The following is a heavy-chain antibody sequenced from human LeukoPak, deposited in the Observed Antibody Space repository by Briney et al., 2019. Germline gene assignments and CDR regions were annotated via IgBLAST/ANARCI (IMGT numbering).Heavy chain of an antibody. Sequence: GASVKVSCKASGGTFSRYGITWVQQAPGQGLEWVGRITPVLGTANYAQKFQDRVTITADDSTSTAYMELSSLRSEDTAIYYCARAIRYSNTWEYFDYWGQGTLVTVSS. J-gene: IGHJ4*02. D-gene: IGHD6-13*01. CDR1: GGTFSRYG. CDR3: ARAIRYSNTWEYFDY. V-gene: IGHV1-69*11. CDR2: ITPVLGTA.